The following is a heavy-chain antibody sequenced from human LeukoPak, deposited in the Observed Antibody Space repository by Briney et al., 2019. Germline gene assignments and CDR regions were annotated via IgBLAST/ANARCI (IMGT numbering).Heavy chain of an antibody. V-gene: IGHV3-30*18. CDR2: ISYDGSNK. CDR1: GFTFSSYG. Sequence: GGSLRLSCAASGFTFSSYGMHWVRQAPGKGLEWVAVISYDGSNKYYADSVKGRFTISRDNSKNTLYLQMSSLRAEDTAVYYCAKGKIVGATIVDYWGQGTLVTVSS. D-gene: IGHD1-26*01. J-gene: IGHJ4*02. CDR3: AKGKIVGATIVDY.